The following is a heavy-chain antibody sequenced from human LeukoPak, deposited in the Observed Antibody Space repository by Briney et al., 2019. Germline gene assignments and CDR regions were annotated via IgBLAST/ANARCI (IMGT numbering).Heavy chain of an antibody. CDR2: ISGSGGST. V-gene: IGHV3-23*01. Sequence: PGGSLRLSCAASGFPFSSYAMSCVRQAPGKGLEWVSAISGSGGSTYYADSVKGRFTISRDNSNNTLYLQMNSLRAEDTAVYYCAELGITMIGGVWGKGTTVTISS. J-gene: IGHJ6*04. CDR3: AELGITMIGGV. D-gene: IGHD3-10*02. CDR1: GFPFSSYA.